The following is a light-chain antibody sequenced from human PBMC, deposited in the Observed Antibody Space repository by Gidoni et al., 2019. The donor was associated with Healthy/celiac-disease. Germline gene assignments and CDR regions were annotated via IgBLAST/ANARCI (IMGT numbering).Light chain of an antibody. CDR3: QQYNSYPYT. Sequence: DIQMTQSPSTLSASVGDRVTITCRASQSISSWLAWYQQKPGKAPKLLVYKASSLESGVPSRFSGSGSGTEFTLTISSLQPDDFATYYCQQYNSYPYTFGQGTKLEIK. CDR1: QSISSW. CDR2: KAS. J-gene: IGKJ2*01. V-gene: IGKV1-5*03.